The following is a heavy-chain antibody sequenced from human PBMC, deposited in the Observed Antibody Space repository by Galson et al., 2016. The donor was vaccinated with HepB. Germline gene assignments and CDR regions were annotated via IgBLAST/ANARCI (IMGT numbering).Heavy chain of an antibody. CDR3: AKAGTYSNNKGWFDP. Sequence: SLRLSCAASGFTFDAYAMHWVWQAPGKGLEWVSGISWNSGDVGYADSVKGRFTISRDNAKNSLYLQMNSLRAEDTAFYYCAKAGTYSNNKGWFDPWGQGTLVTVSS. V-gene: IGHV3-9*01. CDR1: GFTFDAYA. D-gene: IGHD6-13*01. J-gene: IGHJ5*02. CDR2: ISWNSGDV.